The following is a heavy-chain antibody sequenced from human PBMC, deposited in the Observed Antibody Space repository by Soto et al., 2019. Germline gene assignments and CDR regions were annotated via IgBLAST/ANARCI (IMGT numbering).Heavy chain of an antibody. CDR1: GGSISSYY. J-gene: IGHJ4*02. Sequence: TLSLTCTVSGGSISSYYWSWIRQPPGKGLEWIGYMYYSGSTNYNPSLKSRVTISVDTSKNQFSLKLSSVTAADTAVYYCGGKNYDSSGYFDYWGQGTLVTVSS. CDR2: MYYSGST. V-gene: IGHV4-59*01. D-gene: IGHD3-22*01. CDR3: GGKNYDSSGYFDY.